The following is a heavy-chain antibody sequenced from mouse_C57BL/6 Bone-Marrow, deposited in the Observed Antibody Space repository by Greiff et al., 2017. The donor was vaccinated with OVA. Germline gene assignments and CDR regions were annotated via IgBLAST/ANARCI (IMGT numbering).Heavy chain of an antibody. CDR3: AIPNWGDY. D-gene: IGHD4-1*01. CDR1: GYTFTSYT. J-gene: IGHJ2*01. V-gene: IGHV1-4*01. CDR2: INPSSGYT. Sequence: QVHVKQSGAELARPGASVKMSCKASGYTFTSYTMHWVKQRPGQGLEWIGYINPSSGYTKYNQKFKDKATLTADKSSSTAYMQLSSLTSEDSAVYYCAIPNWGDYWGQGTTLTVSS.